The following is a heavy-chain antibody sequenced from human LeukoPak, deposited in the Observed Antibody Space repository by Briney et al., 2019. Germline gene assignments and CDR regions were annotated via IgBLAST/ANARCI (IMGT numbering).Heavy chain of an antibody. J-gene: IGHJ4*02. CDR1: GFTFSSYA. V-gene: IGHV3-23*01. Sequence: PGGSLRLSCAASGFTFSSYAMSWVRQAPGKGLEWVSAISGSGGSTYYADSVKDRLTISRDKSKNMVHLQMNSLRAEDTALYYCEKDMGFQLPSYYFDYWGQGTLVTVSS. CDR3: EKDMGFQLPSYYFDY. CDR2: ISGSGGST. D-gene: IGHD2-2*01.